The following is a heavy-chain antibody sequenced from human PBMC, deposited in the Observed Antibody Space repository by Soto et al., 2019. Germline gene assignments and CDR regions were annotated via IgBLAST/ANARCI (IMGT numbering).Heavy chain of an antibody. CDR2: IWYDGSNR. Sequence: QVQLVESGGGVVQPGMSLRLSCATSGFSFSSHAMHWVRQAPGKGLEWVAQIWYDGSNRYYADSMRGRFTISREFFKNTAFLQMDSLRAEDTAVYYCARDGQNLAPYAFDMWGQGTLVTVSS. CDR1: GFSFSSHA. J-gene: IGHJ3*02. V-gene: IGHV3-33*01. CDR3: ARDGQNLAPYAFDM.